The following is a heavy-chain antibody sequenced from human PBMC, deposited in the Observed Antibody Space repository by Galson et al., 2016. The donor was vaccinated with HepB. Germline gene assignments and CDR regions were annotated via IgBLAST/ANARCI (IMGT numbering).Heavy chain of an antibody. CDR3: ARVRGYVDY. CDR1: GFNLGSYI. V-gene: IGHV3-30*04. J-gene: IGHJ4*02. D-gene: IGHD2-15*01. CDR2: ISYDGSTT. Sequence: LRLSCAASGFNLGSYIMYWVRQAPGKRPEWVALISYDGSTTDYTDSAKDRFTISRDNSKNTLYLQMNGLTTEDTAVYYCARVRGYVDYWGQGTLVIVSS.